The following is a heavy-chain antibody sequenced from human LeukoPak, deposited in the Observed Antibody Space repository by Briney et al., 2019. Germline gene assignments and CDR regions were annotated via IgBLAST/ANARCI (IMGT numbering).Heavy chain of an antibody. CDR3: ASGGYCTSASCLTLNWFDP. CDR1: GVSFSGYY. Sequence: PSETLSLTCAVYGVSFSGYYWSWIRQSPGKGLEWIGEINHSGSANYNPSLKSRVSISVDTSKNQFSLRLSSVTAADTAVYYCASGGYCTSASCLTLNWFDPWGQGTVVTVSS. V-gene: IGHV4-34*01. J-gene: IGHJ5*02. CDR2: INHSGSA. D-gene: IGHD2-2*01.